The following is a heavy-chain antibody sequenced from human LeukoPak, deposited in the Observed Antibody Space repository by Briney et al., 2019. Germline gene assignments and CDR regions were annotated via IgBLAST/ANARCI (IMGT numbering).Heavy chain of an antibody. Sequence: KASETLSLTCAVSGGSISSSNWWSWVRQPPGKGLEWIGYIYYSGSTSYNPSLKSRVTISVDTSKNQFSLKLSSVTAADTAVYYCARPLWFGASDAFDIWGQGTMVTVSS. V-gene: IGHV4-4*02. CDR1: GGSISSSNW. CDR2: IYYSGST. CDR3: ARPLWFGASDAFDI. J-gene: IGHJ3*02. D-gene: IGHD3-10*01.